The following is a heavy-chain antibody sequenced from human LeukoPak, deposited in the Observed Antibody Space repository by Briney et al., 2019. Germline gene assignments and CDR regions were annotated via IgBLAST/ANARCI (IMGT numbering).Heavy chain of an antibody. V-gene: IGHV3-30-3*01. CDR1: GFTFCSYA. J-gene: IGHJ4*02. CDR2: ISYDGSNK. CDR3: ARETGSAVGSTDFDY. D-gene: IGHD4-17*01. Sequence: PGGSLRLSCAASGFTFCSYAIHWVRQAPGKGLEWVAVISYDGSNKYYADSVKGRFTISRDNSKNTLYLQMNSLRAEDTAVYYCARETGSAVGSTDFDYWGQGTLVTVSS.